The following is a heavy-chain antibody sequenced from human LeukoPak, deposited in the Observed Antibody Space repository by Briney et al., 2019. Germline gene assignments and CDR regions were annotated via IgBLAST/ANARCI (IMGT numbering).Heavy chain of an antibody. D-gene: IGHD6-19*01. V-gene: IGHV4-39*07. CDR1: GGSISSSSYY. Sequence: SETLSLTCTVSGGSISSSSYYWGWIRQPPGKGLEWIGSIYYSGSTYYNPSLKSRVTISVDTSKNQFSLKLSSVTAADTAVYYCARADSSGWLYYFDYWGQGTLVTVSS. J-gene: IGHJ4*02. CDR2: IYYSGST. CDR3: ARADSSGWLYYFDY.